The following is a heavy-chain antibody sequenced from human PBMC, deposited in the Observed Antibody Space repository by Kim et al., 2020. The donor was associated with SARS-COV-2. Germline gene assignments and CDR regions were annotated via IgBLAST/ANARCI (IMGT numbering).Heavy chain of an antibody. CDR3: ARDSIVVVVAATLNYYYGMDV. D-gene: IGHD2-15*01. Sequence: RGSLRLSCAASGFTFSSYSMNWVRQAPGKGLEWVSYISSSSSTIYYADSVKGRFTISRDNAKNSLYLQMNSLRDEDTAVYYCARDSIVVVVAATLNYYYGMDVWGQGTTVTVSS. CDR2: ISSSSSTI. V-gene: IGHV3-48*02. CDR1: GFTFSSYS. J-gene: IGHJ6*02.